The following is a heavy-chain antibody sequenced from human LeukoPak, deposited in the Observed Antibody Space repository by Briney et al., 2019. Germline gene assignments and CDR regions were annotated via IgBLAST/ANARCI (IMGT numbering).Heavy chain of an antibody. CDR3: ARRKHDYGDYVDC. D-gene: IGHD4-17*01. V-gene: IGHV5-51*01. CDR2: IYPGDSET. CDR1: GYSFTTYW. J-gene: IGHJ4*02. Sequence: GESLKISCKGSGYSFTTYWIGWVRQMPGKGLEWMGVIYPGDSETRYSPSFQGQVTISADKSISTAYLQWSSLKASDTAMYYCARRKHDYGDYVDCWGQGTLVTVSS.